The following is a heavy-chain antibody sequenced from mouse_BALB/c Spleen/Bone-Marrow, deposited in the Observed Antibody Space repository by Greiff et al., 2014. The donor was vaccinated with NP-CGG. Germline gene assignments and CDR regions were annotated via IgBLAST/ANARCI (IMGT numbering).Heavy chain of an antibody. D-gene: IGHD2-3*01. CDR3: TRGDGYYGGAPD. CDR1: GYTFTSQW. J-gene: IGHJ2*01. Sequence: QVQLQQSGAELVRPGASVKLSCKASGYTFTSQWINWVKQRPGQGLEWIGDIYPSASYTNYNYNFKDKATLTVDTSSSKAYLQLSSPPSEDSSVYYCTRGDGYYGGAPDWGQGTTLTVSS. CDR2: IYPSASYT. V-gene: IGHV1-69*02.